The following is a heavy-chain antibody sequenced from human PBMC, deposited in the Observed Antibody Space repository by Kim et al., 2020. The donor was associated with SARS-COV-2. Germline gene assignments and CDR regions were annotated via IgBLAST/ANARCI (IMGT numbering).Heavy chain of an antibody. V-gene: IGHV3-23*01. CDR2: IGYGGTVT. Sequence: GGSLRLSCAASGLTFSTYGSWVRQAPGKGLEWVSSIGYGGTVTYYADSVKGRFTISRDNSKNTLYLQMNSLGVEDTALYFCARDPNGDYIGTFDIWGRGTMVTVSS. D-gene: IGHD4-17*01. CDR1: GLTFSTYG. J-gene: IGHJ3*02. CDR3: ARDPNGDYIGTFDI.